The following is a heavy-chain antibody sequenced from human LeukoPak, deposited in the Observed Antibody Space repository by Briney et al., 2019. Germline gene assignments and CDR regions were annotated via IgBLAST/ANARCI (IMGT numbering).Heavy chain of an antibody. CDR2: MSTSGGST. CDR1: GFTFSSYA. D-gene: IGHD3-3*01. V-gene: IGHV3-23*01. J-gene: IGHJ5*02. CDR3: ARAVDFWSGYPQPNWFDP. Sequence: PGGSLRLSCAGSGFTFSSYAMSWVRQAPGTGLEWVSAMSTSGGSTYYADSVKGRFTISRDNSKNTLFLQMNSLRAEDTAVYYCARAVDFWSGYPQPNWFDPWGQGTLVTVSS.